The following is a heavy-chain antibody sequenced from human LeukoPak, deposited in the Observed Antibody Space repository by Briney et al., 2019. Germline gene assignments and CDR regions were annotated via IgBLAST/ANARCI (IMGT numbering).Heavy chain of an antibody. J-gene: IGHJ4*02. CDR3: ARDGRDTSALYNPLRFDS. D-gene: IGHD1-14*01. Sequence: SETLSLTCAVYGESFSSYYWSWIRQLPGKGLEWIGEINHRGSTNYNPSLKTRVTISIDTSKNHFSLRLTSVTAADTAVYYCARDGRDTSALYNPLRFDSRGQGALVTVSS. CDR1: GESFSSYY. CDR2: INHRGST. V-gene: IGHV4-34*01.